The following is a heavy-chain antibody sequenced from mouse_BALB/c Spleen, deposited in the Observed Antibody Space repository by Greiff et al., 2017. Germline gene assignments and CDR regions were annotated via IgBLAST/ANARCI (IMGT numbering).Heavy chain of an antibody. CDR2: ISSGGST. Sequence: EVQRVESGGGLVKPGGSLKLSCAASGFTFSSYAMSWVRQTPEKRLEWVASISSGGSTYYPDSVKGRFTISRDNARNILYLQMSSLRSEDTAMYYCAREGYYGYAWFAYWGQGTLVTVSA. CDR1: GFTFSSYA. V-gene: IGHV5-6-5*01. CDR3: AREGYYGYAWFAY. J-gene: IGHJ3*01. D-gene: IGHD1-2*01.